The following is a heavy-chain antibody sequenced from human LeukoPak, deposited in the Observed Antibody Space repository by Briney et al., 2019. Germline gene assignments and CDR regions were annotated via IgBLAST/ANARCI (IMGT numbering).Heavy chain of an antibody. Sequence: QPGGSLRLSCAASGFTLGSYWMAWVRQAPGKELEWVATIKDDGSQKYYVDSVKGRFTISRDNAKNSLDLQMNSLEAEDTAVYYCAKYILYHGAFDIWGQGTMVTVSS. CDR3: AKYILYHGAFDI. CDR1: GFTLGSYW. J-gene: IGHJ3*02. D-gene: IGHD2-8*01. V-gene: IGHV3-7*01. CDR2: IKDDGSQK.